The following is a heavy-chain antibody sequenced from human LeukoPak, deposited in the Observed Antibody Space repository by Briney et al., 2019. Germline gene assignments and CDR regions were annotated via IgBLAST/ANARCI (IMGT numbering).Heavy chain of an antibody. V-gene: IGHV3-23*01. CDR2: ISGSGSTI. CDR3: ARDQYYDSSGPMKY. CDR1: GFTFSSYA. D-gene: IGHD3-22*01. Sequence: PGASLRLSCAASGFTFSSYAMSWVRQAPGKGLEWVSAISGSGSTIYYADSVKGRFTISRDNAKNSLYLQMNSLRAEDTAVYYCARDQYYDSSGPMKYWGQGTLVTVSS. J-gene: IGHJ4*02.